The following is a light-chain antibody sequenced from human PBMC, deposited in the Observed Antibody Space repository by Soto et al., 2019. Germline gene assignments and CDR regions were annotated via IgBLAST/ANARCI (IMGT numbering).Light chain of an antibody. V-gene: IGLV2-14*01. Sequence: QSALTQPASVSGSPGQSITIFCTGTSSDVGGYNYVSWYQQYPGKAPKLMIYEVNNRPSGVSNRFSGSKSGNTASLTISGLQADDEADYYCSSYTTDNTRVFGGGTKVTV. CDR3: SSYTTDNTRV. CDR2: EVN. CDR1: SSDVGGYNY. J-gene: IGLJ2*01.